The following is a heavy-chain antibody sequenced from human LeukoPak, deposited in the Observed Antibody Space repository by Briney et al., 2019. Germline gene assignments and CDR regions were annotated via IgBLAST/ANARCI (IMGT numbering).Heavy chain of an antibody. CDR3: ASSRIAVAGAIDY. J-gene: IGHJ4*02. D-gene: IGHD6-19*01. CDR2: IYSGGST. V-gene: IGHV3-66*01. CDR1: GFTVSSNY. Sequence: PGGSLRLSCAASGFTVSSNYMSWVRQAPGKGLEWVSVIYSGGSTYYADSVKGRFTISRDNSKNTLYLQMNSLRAEDTAVYYCASSRIAVAGAIDYWGQGTLVTVSS.